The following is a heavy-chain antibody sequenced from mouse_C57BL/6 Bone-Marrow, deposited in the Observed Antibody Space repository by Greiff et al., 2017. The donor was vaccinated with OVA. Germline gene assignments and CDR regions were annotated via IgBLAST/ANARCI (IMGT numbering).Heavy chain of an antibody. CDR3: ARPGDSSGVPTPYYFDY. V-gene: IGHV15-2*01. Sequence: QVQLQQSGSELRSPGSSVKLSCKDFDSEVFPIAYMSWVRQKPGHGFEWIGGILPSIGRTIYGEKFEDKATLDADTLSNTADLELNRLTSEDSAIDYCARPGDSSGVPTPYYFDYWGQGTTLTVSS. CDR2: ILPSIGRT. J-gene: IGHJ2*01. D-gene: IGHD3-2*02. CDR1: DSEVFPIAY.